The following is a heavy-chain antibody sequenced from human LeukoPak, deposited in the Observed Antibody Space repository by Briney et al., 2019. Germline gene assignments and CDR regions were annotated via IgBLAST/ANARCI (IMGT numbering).Heavy chain of an antibody. CDR1: GFTFSSYA. J-gene: IGHJ4*02. CDR3: AREGPYYFDY. V-gene: IGHV3-30*04. Sequence: GGSLRLSCAASGFTFSSYAMHWVRQAPGKGLEWVAVISYDGSNKYYADSVKGRFTISRDNSKNTLYLQMNSLRAEDTAVYYCAREGPYYFDYWGQGAQVTVSS. CDR2: ISYDGSNK.